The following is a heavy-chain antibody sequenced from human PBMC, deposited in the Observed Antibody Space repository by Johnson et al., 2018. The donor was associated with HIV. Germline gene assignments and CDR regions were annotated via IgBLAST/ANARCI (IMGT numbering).Heavy chain of an antibody. Sequence: QVQLVESGGGLVKPGGSLRVSCAASGFTFSDYSMSWIRQAPGKGLEWVSYIRSSGSTIYYAASLKGRFTITRDNAKNSLYLQMNSLRAEDTAVYYCARVQIISGFNWHYYESSIDAVDIWGQGTMVTVSS. J-gene: IGHJ3*02. CDR3: ARVQIISGFNWHYYESSIDAVDI. V-gene: IGHV3-11*04. CDR2: IRSSGSTI. CDR1: GFTFSDYS. D-gene: IGHD3-22*01.